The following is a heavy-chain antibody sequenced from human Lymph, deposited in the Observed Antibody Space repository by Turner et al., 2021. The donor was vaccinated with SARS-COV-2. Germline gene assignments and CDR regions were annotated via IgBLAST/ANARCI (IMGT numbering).Heavy chain of an antibody. V-gene: IGHV3-30*04. CDR1: GFTFSSYA. CDR2: ISYDGSNK. Sequence: QVQLVESGGGGVQPGRSRRLSCTASGFTFSSYAMHWVRPAPGKGLEWVSLISYDGSNKYYAESVKGRVTISRDNSKNTLYLQMNSLRTEDTAVYYCAREMGSGSDYWGQGTLVTVSS. D-gene: IGHD3-10*01. J-gene: IGHJ4*02. CDR3: AREMGSGSDY.